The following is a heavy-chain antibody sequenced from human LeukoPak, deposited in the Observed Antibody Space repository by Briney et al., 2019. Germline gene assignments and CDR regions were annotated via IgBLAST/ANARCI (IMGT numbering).Heavy chain of an antibody. CDR3: ARGISAYGRYLES. V-gene: IGHV3-53*01. CDR2: FYIAGRT. D-gene: IGHD2-21*01. CDR1: GFTVTSNY. J-gene: IGHJ4*02. Sequence: GGSLRLSCAASGFTVTSNYMNWVRQAPGEGLAWVSAFYIAGRTIYDASVKGRFTISRDNSKNTPYLQLNTLRVDDTAVYYCARGISAYGRYLESWGRGALVTVSS.